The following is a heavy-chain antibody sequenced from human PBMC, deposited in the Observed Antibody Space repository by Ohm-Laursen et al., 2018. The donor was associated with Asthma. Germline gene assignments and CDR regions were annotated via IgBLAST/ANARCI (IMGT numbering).Heavy chain of an antibody. CDR3: ARERVVPAPLLGFVGYYYYGMDV. D-gene: IGHD2-2*01. J-gene: IGHJ6*02. Sequence: SSLRLSCSASGFTFSSYGMHWVRQAPGKGLEWVAVIWYDGSNKYYADSVKGRFTISRDNSKNTLYLQMNSLRAEDTAVYYCARERVVPAPLLGFVGYYYYGMDVWGQGTTVTVSS. CDR2: IWYDGSNK. CDR1: GFTFSSYG. V-gene: IGHV3-33*01.